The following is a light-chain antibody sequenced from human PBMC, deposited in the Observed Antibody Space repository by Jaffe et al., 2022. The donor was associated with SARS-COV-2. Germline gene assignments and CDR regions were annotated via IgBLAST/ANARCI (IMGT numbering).Light chain of an antibody. V-gene: IGKV3-20*01. CDR1: QSVSSNY. J-gene: IGKJ1*01. CDR3: QQYGSSPWT. CDR2: GAS. Sequence: EIVLTQSPGTLSLSPGERATLSCRASQSVSSNYLAWYQQKLGQAPRLLIYGASSRATGLPDRFSGSGSGTDFTLTISRLEPEDFAVYYCQQYGSSPWTFGQGTKVEIK.